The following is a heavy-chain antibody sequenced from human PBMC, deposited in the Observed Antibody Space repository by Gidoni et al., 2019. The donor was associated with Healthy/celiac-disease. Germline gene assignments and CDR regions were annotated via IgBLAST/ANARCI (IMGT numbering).Heavy chain of an antibody. CDR1: GCSIRRGDYS. CDR3: ARAGITMVRGVISNWFDP. Sequence: QVQVQESGAGLGKPSQTLPRTCTVPGCSIRRGDYSWSWIRRPPGKGMEWIGYIYYSGSTYYNPPLKSRVTISVDTSKNQFSLKLSSVTAADSAVYYCARAGITMVRGVISNWFDPWGQGTLVTVSS. V-gene: IGHV4-30-4*01. D-gene: IGHD3-10*01. J-gene: IGHJ5*02. CDR2: IYYSGST.